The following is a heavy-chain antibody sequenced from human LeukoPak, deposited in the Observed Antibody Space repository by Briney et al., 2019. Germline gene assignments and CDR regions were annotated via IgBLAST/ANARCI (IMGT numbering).Heavy chain of an antibody. CDR2: IKQDGSER. J-gene: IGHJ4*02. Sequence: GGSLRLSCAASGFTFSTYFITWVRQAPGKGLEWVANIKQDGSERYYVDPVKGRFTISRDNAKNSVYLQMNILRAEDTAVYYCARGPYCDGISCQSFFDYWGQGALVTVSS. CDR3: ARGPYCDGISCQSFFDY. V-gene: IGHV3-7*01. D-gene: IGHD2-21*01. CDR1: GFTFSTYF.